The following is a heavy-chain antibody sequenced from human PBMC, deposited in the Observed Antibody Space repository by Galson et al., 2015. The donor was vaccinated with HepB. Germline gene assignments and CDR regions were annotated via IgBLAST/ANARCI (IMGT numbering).Heavy chain of an antibody. CDR2: ISYDGSNK. CDR3: ARGAYYYGSGIVRFDY. J-gene: IGHJ4*02. D-gene: IGHD3-10*01. CDR1: GFTFSSYA. Sequence: SLRLSCAASGFTFSSYAMHWVRQAPGKGLEWVAVISYDGSNKYYADSVKGRFTISRDNSKNTLYLQMNSLRAEDTAVYYCARGAYYYGSGIVRFDYWGQGTLVTVSS. V-gene: IGHV3-30*04.